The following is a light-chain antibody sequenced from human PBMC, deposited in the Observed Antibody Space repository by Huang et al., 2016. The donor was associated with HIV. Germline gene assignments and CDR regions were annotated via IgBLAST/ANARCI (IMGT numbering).Light chain of an antibody. Sequence: ELVMTQSPATLSVSPGERATLSCRTSQSVSSNLPWYQQKPGQSPRPLIYGASTRATGIRARFSGSGSGTEFTLTISSLQSEDFAVYYCQQYNNWPVTFGQGTRLEIK. V-gene: IGKV3-15*01. CDR2: GAS. J-gene: IGKJ5*01. CDR1: QSVSSN. CDR3: QQYNNWPVT.